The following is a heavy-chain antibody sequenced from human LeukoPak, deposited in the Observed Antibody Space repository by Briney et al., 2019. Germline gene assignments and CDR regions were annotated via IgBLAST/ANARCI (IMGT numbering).Heavy chain of an antibody. Sequence: ETLSLTCAVYGGSFSGYYWSWIRQPPGKGLEWIGEINHSGSTNYNPSLKSRVTISVDTSKNQFSLKLSSVTAADTAVYYCARKRYSSSWYRPYFDYWGQGTLVTVSS. CDR2: INHSGST. V-gene: IGHV4-34*01. CDR3: ARKRYSSSWYRPYFDY. CDR1: GGSFSGYY. J-gene: IGHJ4*02. D-gene: IGHD6-13*01.